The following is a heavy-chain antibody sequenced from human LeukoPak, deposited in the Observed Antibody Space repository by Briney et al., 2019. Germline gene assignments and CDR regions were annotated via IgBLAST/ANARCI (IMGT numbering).Heavy chain of an antibody. J-gene: IGHJ3*02. CDR2: IIPIFGTA. CDR3: ARDCGGSCWGSKLVAFDI. D-gene: IGHD2-15*01. CDR1: GGTFSSYA. V-gene: IGHV1-69*06. Sequence: SVKVSCKASGGTFSSYAISWVRQAPGQGLEWMGGIIPIFGTANYAQKFQGRVTITADKSTSTAYMELSSLRSEDTAVYYCARDCGGSCWGSKLVAFDIWGQGTMVTVSS.